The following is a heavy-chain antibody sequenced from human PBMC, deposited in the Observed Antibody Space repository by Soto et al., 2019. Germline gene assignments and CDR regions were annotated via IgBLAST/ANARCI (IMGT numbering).Heavy chain of an antibody. CDR1: GFTFSSYA. V-gene: IGHV3-30-3*01. CDR3: ARDLRRYSSSWYYGMDV. Sequence: QVQLVESGGGVVQPGRSLRLSCAASGFTFSSYAMHWVRQAPGKGLEWVAVISYDGSNKYYADSVKGRFTISRDNSKNTLYLQMNSLRAEDTAVYYCARDLRRYSSSWYYGMDVWGQGTTVTVSS. J-gene: IGHJ6*02. D-gene: IGHD6-13*01. CDR2: ISYDGSNK.